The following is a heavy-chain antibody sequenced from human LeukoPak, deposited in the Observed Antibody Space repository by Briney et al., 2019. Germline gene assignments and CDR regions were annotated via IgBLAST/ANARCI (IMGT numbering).Heavy chain of an antibody. D-gene: IGHD2-15*01. CDR3: ARGRYCSADICSGGDAFDI. CDR2: IYTRGST. Sequence: SETLFLTCTVSGGSINNYYWSWIRQPAGKGLEWIGRIYTRGSTNYNPSLKSRVTMSVDTSKNQFSLKLSSVTAADTAVYYCARGRYCSADICSGGDAFDIWGQGTMASVSS. J-gene: IGHJ3*02. V-gene: IGHV4-4*07. CDR1: GGSINNYY.